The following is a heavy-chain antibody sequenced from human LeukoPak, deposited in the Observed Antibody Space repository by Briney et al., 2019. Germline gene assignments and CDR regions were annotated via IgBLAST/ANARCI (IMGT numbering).Heavy chain of an antibody. CDR1: GFTFSSYW. CDR3: ARDIGAAADCNLDY. V-gene: IGHV3-7*01. J-gene: IGHJ4*02. CDR2: INQHGSEK. Sequence: GGSLRLSCAASGFTFSSYWMNWVRQAPGKGLEWVANINQHGSEKYSVDSVKGRFTISRDNAKNSLFLQMDSLRAEDTAVYYCARDIGAAADCNLDYWGQGTLVTVSS. D-gene: IGHD6-13*01.